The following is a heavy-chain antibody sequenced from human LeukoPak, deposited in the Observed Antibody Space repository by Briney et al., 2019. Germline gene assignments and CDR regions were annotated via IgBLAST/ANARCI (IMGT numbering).Heavy chain of an antibody. CDR2: IYYSGST. Sequence: PSETLSLTCTVSGGSISSSSYYWGWSRQPPGKGLEWIGSIYYSGSTYYNPSLKSRVTISVDTSKNQFSLKLSSVTAADTAVYYCARLPGRYSSSGFDYSGQGTLVTVSS. CDR1: GGSISSSSYY. J-gene: IGHJ4*02. CDR3: ARLPGRYSSSGFDY. D-gene: IGHD6-6*01. V-gene: IGHV4-39*01.